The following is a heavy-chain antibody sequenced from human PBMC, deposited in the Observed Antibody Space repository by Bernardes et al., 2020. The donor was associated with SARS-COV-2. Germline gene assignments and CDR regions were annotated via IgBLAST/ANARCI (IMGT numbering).Heavy chain of an antibody. CDR2: IYYSGST. D-gene: IGHD2-15*01. CDR3: ARPIGYCSGGSAANRCYFDY. Sequence: SETLSLTCTVSGGSISSSSYYWGWIRQPPGKGLEWIGSIYYSGSTYYNPSLKSRVTISVDTSKNQFSLKLSSVTAADTAVYYCARPIGYCSGGSAANRCYFDYWGQGTLVTVSS. J-gene: IGHJ4*02. CDR1: GGSISSSSYY. V-gene: IGHV4-39*01.